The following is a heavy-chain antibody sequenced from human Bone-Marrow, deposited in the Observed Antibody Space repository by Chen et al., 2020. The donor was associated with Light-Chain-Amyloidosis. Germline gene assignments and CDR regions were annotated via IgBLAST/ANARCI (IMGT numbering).Heavy chain of an antibody. D-gene: IGHD4-17*01. CDR2: IRQSGTEK. CDR1: GFTFSNYW. J-gene: IGHJ3*02. V-gene: IGHV3-7*01. CDR3: ARSPTGASQASDI. Sequence: EVQLVESGGGLVQPGGSLRLSCVASGFTFSNYWLNWVRQAPGAGLEWVANIRQSGTEKNYVDSVEDRFTISRDNAKNSMYLQINSLRVDDTAVYYCARSPTGASQASDIWGQGTTVIVS.